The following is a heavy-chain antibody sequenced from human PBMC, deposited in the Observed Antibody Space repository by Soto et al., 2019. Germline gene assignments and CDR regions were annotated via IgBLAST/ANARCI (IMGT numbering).Heavy chain of an antibody. D-gene: IGHD5-18*01. J-gene: IGHJ4*02. CDR2: ISSGGTYT. Sequence: PAWSLRLSCASSVFSFITYSMTCVRQAPGKGLEWVSAISSGGTYTDYADSVKGRLTLARDNSKNMVYLQRNSLRAEDTAFYLCAKESSGYNYDFYNYFDYWGQGTLVTVSS. CDR3: AKESSGYNYDFYNYFDY. V-gene: IGHV3-23*01. CDR1: VFSFITYS.